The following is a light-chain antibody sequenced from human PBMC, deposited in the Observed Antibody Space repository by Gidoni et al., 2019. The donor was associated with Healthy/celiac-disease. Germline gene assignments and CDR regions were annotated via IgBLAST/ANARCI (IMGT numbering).Light chain of an antibody. CDR2: EGS. CDR1: SSDVGSYNL. Sequence: QSALTQPASVSASPGQSFTISCTGTSSDVGSYNLVSWYQQHPGKATKLMIYEGSKRPSGVSNRFSGSKSGNTDSLTISGLQAEDEADYYCCSYAGSSTSHVVFGGGTKLTVL. CDR3: CSYAGSSTSHVV. J-gene: IGLJ2*01. V-gene: IGLV2-23*01.